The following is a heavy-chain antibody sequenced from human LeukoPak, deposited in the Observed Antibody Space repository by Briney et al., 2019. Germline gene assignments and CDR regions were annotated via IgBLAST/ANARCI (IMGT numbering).Heavy chain of an antibody. Sequence: SGTLSLTCAVSGGSISSSNWWSWVRQPPGKGLEWIGEIYHSGSTNYNPSLKSRVTISVDKSKNQFSLKLSSVTAADTAVYYCARYCSGGSCYSLYAFDIWGQGTMVTVSS. J-gene: IGHJ3*02. CDR2: IYHSGST. D-gene: IGHD2-15*01. V-gene: IGHV4-4*02. CDR3: ARYCSGGSCYSLYAFDI. CDR1: GGSISSSNW.